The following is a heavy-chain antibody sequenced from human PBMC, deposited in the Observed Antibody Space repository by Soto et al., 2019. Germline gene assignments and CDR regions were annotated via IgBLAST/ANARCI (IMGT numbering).Heavy chain of an antibody. CDR3: ARVLRYYYYASSGYYSGYYFDY. D-gene: IGHD3-22*01. Sequence: ALVGAGAAWGWTFSSYEGKWVRQAPGKGLEWVSYISGSGKTIYYADSVKGRFTISRDNAKNSLYLQMNSLRAEDTAVYYCARVLRYYYYASSGYYSGYYFDYWGQGTLVTVSS. CDR1: GWTFSSYE. V-gene: IGHV3-48*03. J-gene: IGHJ4*02. CDR2: ISGSGKTI.